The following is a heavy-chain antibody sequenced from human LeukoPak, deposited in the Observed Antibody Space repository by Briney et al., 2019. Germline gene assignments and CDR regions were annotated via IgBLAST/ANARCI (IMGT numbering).Heavy chain of an antibody. CDR1: GYTFTSYG. J-gene: IGHJ6*03. V-gene: IGHV1-18*01. CDR3: ARVGHYYGSGSSYTYYYYYMDV. CDR2: ISAYNGNT. Sequence: ASVKVSCKASGYTFTSYGISWVRQAPGQGLEWMGWISAYNGNTNYPQKLQGRVTMTTDTSTSTAYMELRSLRSDDTAVYYCARVGHYYGSGSSYTYYYYYMDVWGKGTAVTVSS. D-gene: IGHD3-10*01.